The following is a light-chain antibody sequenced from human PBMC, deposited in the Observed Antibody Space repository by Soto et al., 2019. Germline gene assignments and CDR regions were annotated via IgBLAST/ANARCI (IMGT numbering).Light chain of an antibody. J-gene: IGLJ1*01. CDR2: EVT. Sequence: QSVLTQRSSVSGSPGQSIAISCTGTSSDVGGYDYVSWYQQHPDKAPKLIVYEVTHRPSGVSSRFSGSKSGNTASLTISGLQAEDEADYYCSSLRSGSTRGFGTGTKVTVL. V-gene: IGLV2-14*01. CDR1: SSDVGGYDY. CDR3: SSLRSGSTRG.